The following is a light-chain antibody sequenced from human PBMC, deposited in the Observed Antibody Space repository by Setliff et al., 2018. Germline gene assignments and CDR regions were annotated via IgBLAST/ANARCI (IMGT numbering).Light chain of an antibody. CDR3: QSYDSSLSANV. J-gene: IGLJ1*01. Sequence: PGQRVTISCTGSSSNIGAGHDVHWYQLVPGTAPKLLIYGNNNRPSGVPNRFSGSKSGTSASLAITGLQAEDEADYSCQSYDSSLSANVFGTGTKVTVL. CDR1: SSNIGAGHD. CDR2: GNN. V-gene: IGLV1-40*01.